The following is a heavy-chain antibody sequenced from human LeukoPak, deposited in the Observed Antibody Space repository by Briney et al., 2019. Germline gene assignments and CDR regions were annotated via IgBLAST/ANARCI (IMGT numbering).Heavy chain of an antibody. CDR3: ARDCIGCHGFDY. D-gene: IGHD2-15*01. Sequence: VASVKVSCKAPGYTFISYGISWVRQAPGQGLEWMGWVSAYAGDTNYVQKFQGRVTMTTDTSTSTAYMELRSLRFDDTAVYYCARDCIGCHGFDYWGQGTLVTVSS. CDR2: VSAYAGDT. CDR1: GYTFISYG. V-gene: IGHV1-18*01. J-gene: IGHJ4*02.